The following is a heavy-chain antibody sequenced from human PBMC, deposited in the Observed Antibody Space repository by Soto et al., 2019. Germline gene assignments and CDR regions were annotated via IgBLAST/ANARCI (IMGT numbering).Heavy chain of an antibody. J-gene: IGHJ6*03. CDR1: GYTFTGYY. CDR3: ARAVATSPYYYYYYMDV. Sequence: QVHLVQSGVEVKKPGASVKVSCKASGYTFTGYYMHWVRQAPGQGLEWMGWINPNSGGTNYAQKFQGWVTMTRDTSISTAYMELSRLRSDDTAVYYCARAVATSPYYYYYYMDVWGKGTTVTGSS. D-gene: IGHD5-12*01. CDR2: INPNSGGT. V-gene: IGHV1-2*04.